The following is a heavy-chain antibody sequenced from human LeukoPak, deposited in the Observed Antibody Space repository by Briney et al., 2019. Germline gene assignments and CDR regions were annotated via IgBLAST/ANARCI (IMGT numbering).Heavy chain of an antibody. CDR2: ISGSAVST. D-gene: IGHD4-23*01. CDR1: GFTFSSYG. Sequence: PGGSLRLSCAASGFTFSSYGMSWVRQAPGKGLEWVSAISGSAVSTYYADSVKGRFTISRDNSKNTLYLQMNSLRVEDTAVYYCAKAAPKAVVTPSFDYWGQGTLVTVSS. V-gene: IGHV3-23*01. CDR3: AKAAPKAVVTPSFDY. J-gene: IGHJ4*02.